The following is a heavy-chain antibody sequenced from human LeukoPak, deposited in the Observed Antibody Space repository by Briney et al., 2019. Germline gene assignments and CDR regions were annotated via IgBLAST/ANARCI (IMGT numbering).Heavy chain of an antibody. J-gene: IGHJ4*02. Sequence: GGSLGLSCAASGFTVSSNYMSWVRQAPGKGLEWVSVIYSGGSTYYADSVKGRFTISRDNSKNTLYLQMNSLRAEDTAVYYCARDRDSSGCHDYWGQGTLVTVSS. D-gene: IGHD6-19*01. CDR2: IYSGGST. V-gene: IGHV3-53*01. CDR3: ARDRDSSGCHDY. CDR1: GFTVSSNY.